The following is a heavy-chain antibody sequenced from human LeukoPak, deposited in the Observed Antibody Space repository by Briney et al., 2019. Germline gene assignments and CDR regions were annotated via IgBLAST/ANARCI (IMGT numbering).Heavy chain of an antibody. CDR3: ATGRLTYYFDY. D-gene: IGHD6-19*01. J-gene: IGHJ4*02. CDR1: GFTFSNYA. CDR2: ISGPGGAT. Sequence: GSLRLSCAASGFTFSNYAMSWVRQAPGKGLEWVSTISGPGGATFYADSVKGRFTISRDNSKNTLYLQMNSLRSEDTAVYYCATGRLTYYFDYWGQGTLVTVSS. V-gene: IGHV3-23*01.